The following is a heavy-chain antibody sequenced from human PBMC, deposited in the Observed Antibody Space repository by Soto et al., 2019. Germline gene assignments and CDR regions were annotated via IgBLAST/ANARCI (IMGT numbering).Heavy chain of an antibody. CDR2: INHSGGT. CDR1: GGSFSGYY. J-gene: IGHJ5*02. Sequence: LETLSLTYAVYGGSFSGYYWTWIRQAPGKELEWIGEINHSGGTNYNSSLKSRVTISVDTSKNQFSLILYSVTAADTAVYYCAREVIPPPMCFVPWGHATLVTVSS. V-gene: IGHV4-34*01. CDR3: AREVIPPPMCFVP. D-gene: IGHD2-21*01.